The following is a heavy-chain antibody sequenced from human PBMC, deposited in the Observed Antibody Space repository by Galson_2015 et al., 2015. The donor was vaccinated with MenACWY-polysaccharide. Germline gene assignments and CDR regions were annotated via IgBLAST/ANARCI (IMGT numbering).Heavy chain of an antibody. Sequence: TLSLTCPVSGGSISSGSYYWSWIRPPAGKGLEWIGRIYTSGSTNYNPSLKSRVTISVDTSKNQFSLKLSSVTAADTAVYYCARDRPGTDAFEIWGQGTMVTVSS. CDR2: IYTSGST. J-gene: IGHJ3*02. CDR1: GGSISSGSYY. CDR3: ARDRPGTDAFEI. V-gene: IGHV4-61*02. D-gene: IGHD3-10*01.